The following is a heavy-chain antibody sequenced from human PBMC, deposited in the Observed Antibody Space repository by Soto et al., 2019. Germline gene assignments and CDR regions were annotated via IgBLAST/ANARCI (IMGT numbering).Heavy chain of an antibody. CDR2: IWYDGSIK. J-gene: IGHJ6*02. D-gene: IGHD3-22*01. Sequence: QVQLVESGGGVVQPGRSLRLSCVASESTFGSYGMYWVRQAPGKGLEWVAVIWYDGSIKHYADSVKGRFTISRDNSKNTLQLQMNSLRAEGTAVYYCARVSSDYYGMDVWGQGTAVIVSS. CDR1: ESTFGSYG. CDR3: ARVSSDYYGMDV. V-gene: IGHV3-33*01.